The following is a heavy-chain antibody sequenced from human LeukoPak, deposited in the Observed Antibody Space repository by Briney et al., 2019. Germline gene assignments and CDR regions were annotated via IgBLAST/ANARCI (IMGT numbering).Heavy chain of an antibody. CDR1: GVSISSTNSY. D-gene: IGHD3-3*01. Sequence: TSETLSLTCTVSGVSISSTNSYWAWIRQPPGKGLEWIGGVFYSGSTFDNPSLKSRVTISVDTSKNQFSLKLSSVTAADTAVYYCASSGRDLEDYFDYWGQGTLVTVSS. CDR2: VFYSGST. V-gene: IGHV4-39*07. J-gene: IGHJ4*02. CDR3: ASSGRDLEDYFDY.